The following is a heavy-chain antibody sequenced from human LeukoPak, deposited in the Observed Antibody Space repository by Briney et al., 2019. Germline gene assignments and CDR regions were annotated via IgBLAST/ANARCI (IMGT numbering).Heavy chain of an antibody. CDR1: GGSISSSSYY. Sequence: PSETLSLTCTVSGGSISSSSYYWGWIRQPPGKGLERIGSIYYSGSTYYNPSLKSRVTISVDTSKNQFSLKLSSVTAADTAVYYCATKRGGYNYYFDYWGQGTLVTVSS. J-gene: IGHJ4*02. D-gene: IGHD5-24*01. V-gene: IGHV4-39*01. CDR2: IYYSGST. CDR3: ATKRGGYNYYFDY.